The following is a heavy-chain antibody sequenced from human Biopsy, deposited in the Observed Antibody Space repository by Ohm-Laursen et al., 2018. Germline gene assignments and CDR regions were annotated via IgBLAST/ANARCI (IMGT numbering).Heavy chain of an antibody. J-gene: IGHJ4*02. D-gene: IGHD2-2*01. CDR3: ARMPHFDY. CDR1: GGSISGYH. Sequence: GTLSLTCAVSGGSISGYHWSWIRKSPGKGLEWLAYISYTGGITSNPSLNGRATMSLDTSKNQFSLGLIYVTAADTAVYYCARMPHFDYWGQGILVTVSS. CDR2: ISYTGGI. V-gene: IGHV4-59*01.